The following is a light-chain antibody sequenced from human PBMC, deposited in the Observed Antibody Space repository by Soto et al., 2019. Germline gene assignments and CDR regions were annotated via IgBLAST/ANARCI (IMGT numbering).Light chain of an antibody. CDR3: QQYNNWPQT. CDR1: QTINNN. V-gene: IGKV3-15*01. J-gene: IGKJ1*01. CDR2: GAS. Sequence: VMTQSPATLSVSPGERATLSCSASQTINNNVAWYQLKDGQVPRLVIYGASTRATDIPARFSGSGSGTEFTLTISSLQSEDFEEYHCQQYNNWPQTFGQGTNVDIK.